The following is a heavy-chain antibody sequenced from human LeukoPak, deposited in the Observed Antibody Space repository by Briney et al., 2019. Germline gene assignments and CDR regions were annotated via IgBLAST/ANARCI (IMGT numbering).Heavy chain of an antibody. CDR2: ISYDGSTK. V-gene: IGHV3-30*04. J-gene: IGHJ5*02. D-gene: IGHD3-3*01. CDR3: ARDHSLEYGNWFDP. CDR1: GFTLSSYA. Sequence: GGSLRLSCAASGFTLSSYAMHGVRQPPGKGLEWVTMISYDGSTKYYTDSVKGRFTISRDNSKNTLYLQMNSLRTEDTALYYCARDHSLEYGNWFDPWGQGTLVTVSS.